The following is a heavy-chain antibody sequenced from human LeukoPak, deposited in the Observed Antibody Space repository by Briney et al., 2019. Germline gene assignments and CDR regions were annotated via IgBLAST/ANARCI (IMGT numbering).Heavy chain of an antibody. D-gene: IGHD3-16*01. Sequence: PGGSLRLSCAASGFSFSSYWMSWVRQAPGKGLEWVANIKQDGSEKYYADSVKGRFTISRDNAKNSLYLQMNSLRAEDTAVYYCARLWDMITFGGVYFDYWGQGTLVTVSS. CDR2: IKQDGSEK. CDR1: GFSFSSYW. V-gene: IGHV3-7*01. J-gene: IGHJ4*02. CDR3: ARLWDMITFGGVYFDY.